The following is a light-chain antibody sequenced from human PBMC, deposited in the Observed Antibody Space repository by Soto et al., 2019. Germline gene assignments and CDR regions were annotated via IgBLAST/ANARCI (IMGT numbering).Light chain of an antibody. CDR2: GAS. CDR1: QSVSNNY. CDR3: QQRSNWPPAIT. Sequence: EIVLTQSPGTLSLSPGTRAPLSCRASQSVSNNYLAWSQQNPGQAPRLPIYGASNRATGIPDRFSGSGSGTDFTLTISRLEPEDFAVYYCQQRSNWPPAITFGQGTRLEIK. J-gene: IGKJ5*01. V-gene: IGKV3D-20*02.